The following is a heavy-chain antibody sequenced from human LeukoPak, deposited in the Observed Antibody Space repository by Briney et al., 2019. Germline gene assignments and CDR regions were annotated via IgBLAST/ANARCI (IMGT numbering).Heavy chain of an antibody. CDR1: GFTFSDYY. CDR3: ARRREHSSWYYYYYYMDV. Sequence: GGSLRLSCAASGFTFSDYYMSWIRQAPGKGLEWVSYISSSGSTIYYADSVKGRFTISRDNAKNSLYLQMNSLGAEDTAVYYCARRREHSSWYYYYYYMDVWGKGTTVTVSS. J-gene: IGHJ6*03. D-gene: IGHD6-13*01. V-gene: IGHV3-11*04. CDR2: ISSSGSTI.